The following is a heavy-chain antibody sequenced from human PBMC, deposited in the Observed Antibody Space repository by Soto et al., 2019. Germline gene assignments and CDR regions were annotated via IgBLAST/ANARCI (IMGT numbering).Heavy chain of an antibody. J-gene: IGHJ4*02. Sequence: SETLSLTCTVSGGSISSYYWSWIRQPPGKGLEWIGYIYYSGSTNYNPSLKSRVTISVDTSKNQFSLKLSSVTAADTAVYYCARWGPIEAAGILVWAYWGQGTLGTVS. V-gene: IGHV4-59*01. CDR1: GGSISSYY. D-gene: IGHD6-25*01. CDR2: IYYSGST. CDR3: ARWGPIEAAGILVWAY.